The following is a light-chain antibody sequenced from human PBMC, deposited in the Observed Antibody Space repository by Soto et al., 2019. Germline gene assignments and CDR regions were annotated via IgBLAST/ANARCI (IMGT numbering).Light chain of an antibody. CDR2: GAS. Sequence: DIRLTQSPSSLSASVGDRVTISCRASQSISTYLMWYQQKPGKAPNLLIYGASGLQNGVPSRFTGSGSGTEFTLTITGLQPEDFGTYYCQQSSITPRTFGQGTKVDLK. J-gene: IGKJ1*01. CDR3: QQSSITPRT. CDR1: QSISTY. V-gene: IGKV1-39*01.